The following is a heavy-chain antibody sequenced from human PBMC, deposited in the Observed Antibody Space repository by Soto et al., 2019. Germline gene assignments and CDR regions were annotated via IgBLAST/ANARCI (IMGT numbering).Heavy chain of an antibody. CDR3: AGDHRWYEQKYYYGMDV. CDR1: GFTVSSNY. J-gene: IGHJ6*02. CDR2: IYSGGST. V-gene: IGHV3-53*01. Sequence: GGSLRLSCAASGFTVSSNYMSWVRQAPGKGLEWVSVIYSGGSTDYADTVQGRVTISRDNSKNTLCLQMNSLRAEDTAVYYWAGDHRWYEQKYYYGMDVWGQGTTVTVSS. D-gene: IGHD6-13*01.